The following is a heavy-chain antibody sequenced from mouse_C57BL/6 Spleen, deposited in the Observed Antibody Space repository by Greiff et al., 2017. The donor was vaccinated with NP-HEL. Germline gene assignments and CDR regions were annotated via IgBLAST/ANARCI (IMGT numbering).Heavy chain of an antibody. CDR3: ASWGTVVENYAMDY. Sequence: QVQLQQPGAELVMPGASVKLSCKASGYTFTSYWMHWVKQRPGQGLEWIGEIDPSDSYTNYNQKFKGKSTLTVDKSSSTAYMQLSSLTSEDSAVYYCASWGTVVENYAMDYWGQGTSVTVSS. CDR2: IDPSDSYT. J-gene: IGHJ4*01. CDR1: GYTFTSYW. V-gene: IGHV1-69*01. D-gene: IGHD1-1*01.